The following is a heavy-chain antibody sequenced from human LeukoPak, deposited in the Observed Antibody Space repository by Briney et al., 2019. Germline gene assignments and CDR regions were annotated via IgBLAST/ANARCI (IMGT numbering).Heavy chain of an antibody. CDR2: ISYDGSNK. CDR1: GFTFSSYG. CDR3: AKEVYDDYYN. Sequence: GGSLRLSCAASGFTFSSYGMYWVRQAPGKGLEWVAVISYDGSNKYYADSVKGRFTISRDNSKNTLYLQMNSLRAEDTAVYYCAKEVYDDYYNWGQGTLVTVSS. J-gene: IGHJ4*02. V-gene: IGHV3-30*18. D-gene: IGHD4-17*01.